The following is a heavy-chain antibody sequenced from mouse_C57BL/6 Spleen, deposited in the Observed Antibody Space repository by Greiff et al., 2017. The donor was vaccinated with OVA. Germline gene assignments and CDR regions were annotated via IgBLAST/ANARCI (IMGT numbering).Heavy chain of an antibody. J-gene: IGHJ2*01. V-gene: IGHV1-50*01. D-gene: IGHD1-1*01. CDR3: ARKLTVSGRDFDY. CDR1: GYTFTSYW. CDR2: IDPSDSYT. Sequence: QVQLQQPGAELVKPGASVKLSCKASGYTFTSYWMQWVKQRPGQGLEWIGEIDPSDSYTNYNQKFKGKATLTVDTSSSTAYMQLSSLTSEDSAVYYCARKLTVSGRDFDYWGQGTTLTVSS.